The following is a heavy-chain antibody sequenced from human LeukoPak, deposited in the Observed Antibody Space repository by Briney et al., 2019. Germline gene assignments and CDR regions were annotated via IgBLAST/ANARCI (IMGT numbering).Heavy chain of an antibody. J-gene: IGHJ4*02. CDR1: GFTFSSDA. Sequence: GGSLRLSCAASGFTFSSDAMSWVRQAPGKGLEWVSAISGSGGSTYYADSVKGRFTISRDNSKNTLYLQMNSLRAEDTAVYYCARDSTYYDFWSGYYFPKISDYWGQGTLVTVSS. CDR3: ARDSTYYDFWSGYYFPKISDY. CDR2: ISGSGGST. D-gene: IGHD3-3*01. V-gene: IGHV3-23*01.